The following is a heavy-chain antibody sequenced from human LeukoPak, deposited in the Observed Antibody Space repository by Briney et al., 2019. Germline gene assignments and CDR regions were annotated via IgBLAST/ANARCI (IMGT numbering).Heavy chain of an antibody. V-gene: IGHV4-59*01. Sequence: SGTLSLTCTVSGGSISSYYWSWIGQPPGKGLEWIGYIYYSGSTNYKPTLKSRVTISVDTSKNQFSLKLSSVTAGDTAVYYCARDGSGGYYKPSNDAFDIWGKGTMVTVSS. J-gene: IGHJ3*02. CDR2: IYYSGST. CDR1: GGSISSYY. D-gene: IGHD3-10*01. CDR3: ARDGSGGYYKPSNDAFDI.